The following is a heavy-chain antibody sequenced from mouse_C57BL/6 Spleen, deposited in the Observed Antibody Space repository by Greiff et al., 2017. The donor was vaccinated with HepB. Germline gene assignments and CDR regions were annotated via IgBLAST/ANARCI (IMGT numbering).Heavy chain of an antibody. CDR2: IDPNCCST. J-gene: IGHJ2*01. D-gene: IGHD3-2*02. Sequence: QVQLLHPGAELVKPGASVKLSCKASGYTFTSYWMHWVKQRPGRGLEWIGRIDPNCCSTKYNEKFKSKSTLTVDKPSSTAYMQLSSLTSEDSAVYYCARGDISGYYFDYWGQGTTLTVSS. V-gene: IGHV1-72*01. CDR1: GYTFTSYW. CDR3: ARGDISGYYFDY.